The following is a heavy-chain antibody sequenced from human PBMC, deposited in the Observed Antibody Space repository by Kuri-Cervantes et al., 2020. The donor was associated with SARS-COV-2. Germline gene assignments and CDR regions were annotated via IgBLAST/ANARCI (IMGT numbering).Heavy chain of an antibody. D-gene: IGHD6-19*01. CDR2: IYYSGST. J-gene: IGHJ4*02. CDR3: ARASGWYSIDY. V-gene: IGHV4-39*07. CDR1: GGSISSSSYY. Sequence: SETLSLTCTVSGGSISSSSYYWGWIRQPPGKGLEWIGSIYYSGSTYHNPSLKSRVTISADTSKNQFSLKLSSVTAADTAVYYCARASGWYSIDYWGQGALVTDSS.